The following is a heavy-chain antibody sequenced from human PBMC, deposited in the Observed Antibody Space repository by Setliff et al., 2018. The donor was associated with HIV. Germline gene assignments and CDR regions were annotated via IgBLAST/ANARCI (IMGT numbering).Heavy chain of an antibody. V-gene: IGHV4-39*07. CDR3: AREVRWELPQGFDH. CDR2: SAYTGSG. J-gene: IGHJ4*02. D-gene: IGHD1-26*01. CDR1: GGSISSRNFY. Sequence: SETLSLTCTVSGGSISSRNFYWGWIRQPPGKGLEWIGSSAYTGSGYYNSSLKSRGTISVDTSRNECSLKLTSVTAADTAVYYCAREVRWELPQGFDHWGQGSRVTVSS.